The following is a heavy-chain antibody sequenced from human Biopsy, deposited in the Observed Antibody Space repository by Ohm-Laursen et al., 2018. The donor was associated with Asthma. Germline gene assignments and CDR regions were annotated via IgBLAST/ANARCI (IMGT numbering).Heavy chain of an antibody. CDR1: GFKFVEYT. D-gene: IGHD3-22*01. CDR3: AKVRSDWVITESFDY. Sequence: SLRLSCIASGFKFVEYTMHWVRQAPRKGLEWVSGISWHSATIGYADSVEGRFTISRDNAKNSVFLHMDSLRPEDTAFYYCAKVRSDWVITESFDYWGQGVLVTVSS. J-gene: IGHJ4*02. CDR2: ISWHSATI. V-gene: IGHV3-9*01.